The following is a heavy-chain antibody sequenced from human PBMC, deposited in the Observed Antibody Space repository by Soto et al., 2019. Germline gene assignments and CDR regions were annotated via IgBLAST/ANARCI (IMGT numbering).Heavy chain of an antibody. J-gene: IGHJ2*01. CDR1: GGTFSSYA. V-gene: IGHV1-69*01. Sequence: QVQLVQSGAEVQKPGSSVKVSCKASGGTFSSYAISWVRQAPGQGLEWMGGIIPIFGTANYAQKFQGRVTITADESTSTAYMELSSLRSEDTAVYYCARGGRGGQLPCYFDLWGRGTLVTVSS. D-gene: IGHD6-6*01. CDR3: ARGGRGGQLPCYFDL. CDR2: IIPIFGTA.